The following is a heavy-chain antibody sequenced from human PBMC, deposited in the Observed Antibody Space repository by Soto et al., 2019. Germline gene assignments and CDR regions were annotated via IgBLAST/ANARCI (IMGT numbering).Heavy chain of an antibody. CDR2: IYYSGST. J-gene: IGHJ4*02. V-gene: IGHV4-59*01. CDR1: GGSISSYY. CDR3: ARSRGGYFDY. D-gene: IGHD3-16*01. Sequence: SSETLSLTCTVSGGSISSYYWSWIRQPPGKGLEWIGYIYYSGSTNYNPSLKSRVTISVDTSKNQFSLKLSSVTAADTAVYYGARSRGGYFDYWGQGTLVTVYS.